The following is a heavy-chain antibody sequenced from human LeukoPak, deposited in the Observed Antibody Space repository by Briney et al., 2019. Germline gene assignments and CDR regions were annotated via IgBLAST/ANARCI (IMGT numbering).Heavy chain of an antibody. Sequence: ASVKVSCKASGGTFSSYAISWVRQAPGQGLEWMGGIIPIFGTANYAQKFQGGVTITADKSTSTAYMELSSLRSEDTAVYYCARVYIAIAAAGTGWFDPWGQGTLVTVSS. V-gene: IGHV1-69*06. CDR1: GGTFSSYA. D-gene: IGHD6-13*01. CDR3: ARVYIAIAAAGTGWFDP. J-gene: IGHJ5*02. CDR2: IIPIFGTA.